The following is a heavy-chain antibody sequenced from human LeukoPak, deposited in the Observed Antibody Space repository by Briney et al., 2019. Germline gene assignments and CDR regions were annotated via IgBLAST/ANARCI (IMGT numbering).Heavy chain of an antibody. CDR1: GFTFSSYG. J-gene: IGHJ4*02. D-gene: IGHD6-19*01. CDR3: ASTSGWYEPIDY. V-gene: IGHV3-33*01. Sequence: GRSLRLSCAASGFTFSSYGMHWVRQDPGKGPEWVAVIWYDGSNKYYADSVKGRFTISRDNSKNTLYLQMNSLRAEDTAVYYCASTSGWYEPIDYWGQGTLVTVSS. CDR2: IWYDGSNK.